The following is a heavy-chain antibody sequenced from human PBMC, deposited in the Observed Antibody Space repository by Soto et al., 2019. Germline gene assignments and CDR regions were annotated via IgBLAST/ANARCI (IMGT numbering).Heavy chain of an antibody. CDR2: IIPIFGTA. Sequence: SVKVSCKASGGTFSSYAISWVRQAPGQGLEWMGGIIPIFGTANYAQKFQGRVTITADESTSTAYMELSSLRSEDTAVYYCAREGATVVTEYFQHWGQGTPVTVSS. CDR1: GGTFSSYA. D-gene: IGHD4-17*01. V-gene: IGHV1-69*13. J-gene: IGHJ1*01. CDR3: AREGATVVTEYFQH.